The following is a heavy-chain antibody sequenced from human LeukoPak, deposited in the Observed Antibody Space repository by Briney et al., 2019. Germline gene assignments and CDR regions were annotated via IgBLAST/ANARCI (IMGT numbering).Heavy chain of an antibody. CDR3: ARDFRGDGYHDAFDI. Sequence: GASVKVSFKASGYTFTVYYMHGVRQAPGQGVERMGWINPNSGGTNYAQKYQGRVTITRDTANSKEYMELSRLRSDDTAVYYCARDFRGDGYHDAFDIWGQGTMVTVSS. J-gene: IGHJ3*02. CDR2: INPNSGGT. CDR1: GYTFTVYY. D-gene: IGHD5-24*01. V-gene: IGHV1-2*02.